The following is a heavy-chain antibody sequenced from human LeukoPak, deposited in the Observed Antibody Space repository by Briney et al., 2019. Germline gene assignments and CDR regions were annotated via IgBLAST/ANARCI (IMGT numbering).Heavy chain of an antibody. CDR3: ARGTYRRYYYDSSGYYYFDY. CDR1: GFTFSSYW. Sequence: RTGGSLRLSCAASGFTFSSYWMSWVRQAPGKGLEWVANIKQDGSEKYYVDSVKGRFTISRDNAKNSLYLQMNSLRAEDTAVYYCARGTYRRYYYDSSGYYYFDYWGQGTLVTVSS. V-gene: IGHV3-7*05. D-gene: IGHD3-22*01. J-gene: IGHJ4*02. CDR2: IKQDGSEK.